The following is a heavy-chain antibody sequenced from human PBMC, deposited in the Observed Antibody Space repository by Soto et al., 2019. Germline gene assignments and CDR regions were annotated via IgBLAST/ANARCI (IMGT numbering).Heavy chain of an antibody. CDR2: IHHSGST. Sequence: SETLSLTCTVSGGSISSGGYSWSWIRQPPGKGLERIGYIHHSGSTYYNSSLKSRVTISVDRSKNQFSLKLSSVTAADTAVYYCARVPTPWGQGTLVTVSS. J-gene: IGHJ5*02. CDR3: ARVPTP. D-gene: IGHD2-2*01. CDR1: GGSISSGGYS. V-gene: IGHV4-30-2*01.